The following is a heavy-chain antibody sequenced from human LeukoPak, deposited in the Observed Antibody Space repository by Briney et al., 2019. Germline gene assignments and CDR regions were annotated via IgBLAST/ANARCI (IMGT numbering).Heavy chain of an antibody. D-gene: IGHD3-10*02. J-gene: IGHJ5*02. Sequence: PGGSLRLSCAASGFTFSTYWMTWVRQAPGKGPEWVANIKEDGSATYYVDSVKGRFTISRDNAKKSLYLQMNSLRAEDTAVYYCARDSPGYLAYVSWGQGTLVTVSS. CDR3: ARDSPGYLAYVS. V-gene: IGHV3-7*04. CDR1: GFTFSTYW. CDR2: IKEDGSAT.